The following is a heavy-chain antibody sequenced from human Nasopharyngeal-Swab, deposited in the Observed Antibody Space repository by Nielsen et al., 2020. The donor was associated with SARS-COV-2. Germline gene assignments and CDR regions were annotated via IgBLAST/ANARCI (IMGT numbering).Heavy chain of an antibody. CDR2: IKSKTDGGTT. Sequence: WIRQPPGKGLEWVGRIKSKTDGGTTDYAAPVKGRFTISRDDSKNTLYLQMNSLKTEDTAVYYCTTLARVATNPAAYYYYGMDVWGQGTTVTVSS. D-gene: IGHD5-12*01. J-gene: IGHJ6*02. CDR3: TTLARVATNPAAYYYYGMDV. V-gene: IGHV3-15*01.